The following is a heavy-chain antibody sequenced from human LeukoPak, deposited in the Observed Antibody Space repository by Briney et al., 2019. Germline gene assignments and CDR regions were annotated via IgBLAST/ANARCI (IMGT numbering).Heavy chain of an antibody. D-gene: IGHD5-24*01. J-gene: IGHJ4*02. CDR2: IYYRGGT. Sequence: SETLSLTCTVSGGFISSTSYYWGWIRQPPGKGLEWIGSIYYRGGTYYNPSLMSRVTISLDTSKNQFSLTLRSVTAADTAVYYCARHGDGYNPLDYWGQGILVTVSS. V-gene: IGHV4-39*01. CDR1: GGFISSTSYY. CDR3: ARHGDGYNPLDY.